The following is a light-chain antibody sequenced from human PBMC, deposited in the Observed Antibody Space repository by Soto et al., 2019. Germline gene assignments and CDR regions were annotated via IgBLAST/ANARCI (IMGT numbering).Light chain of an antibody. J-gene: IGLJ2*01. CDR2: SNN. CDR3: AAWDDSLNGVV. CDR1: SSNIGSNT. Sequence: QTVVTKPPSASGTPGQGVTISCSGSSSNIGSNTVNWYQQLPGTAPKLLIYSNNQRPSGVPDRFSGSKSGTSASLAISGLQSEDEADYYCAAWDDSLNGVVFGGGTKLTVL. V-gene: IGLV1-44*01.